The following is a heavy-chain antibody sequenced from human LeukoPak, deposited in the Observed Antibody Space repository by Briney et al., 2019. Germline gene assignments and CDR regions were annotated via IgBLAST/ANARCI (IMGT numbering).Heavy chain of an antibody. CDR2: IYYSGST. V-gene: IGHV4-39*01. J-gene: IGHJ3*02. CDR1: GGSISSSSYY. D-gene: IGHD6-13*01. CDR3: AGAIRQLVTAFDI. Sequence: SETLSLTCTVSGGSISSSSYYWGWIRQPPGKGLEWIGSIYYSGSTYYNPSLKSRVTISVDTSKNQFSLELSSVTAADTAVYYCAGAIRQLVTAFDIWGQGTMVTVSS.